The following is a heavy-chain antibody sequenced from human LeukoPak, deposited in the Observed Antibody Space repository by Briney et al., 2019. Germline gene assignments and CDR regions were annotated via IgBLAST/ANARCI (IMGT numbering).Heavy chain of an antibody. V-gene: IGHV4-59*01. J-gene: IGHJ5*02. CDR2: IYYSGST. D-gene: IGHD2-2*01. Sequence: PSETLSLTCTVSGGSISSYYWSWIRQPPGKGLEWIGYIYYSGSTNYNPSLKSRVTISVDTSKNQFSLKLSSVTAADTAVYYCARDHCSSTSCYLDWFDPWGQGTLVTVSS. CDR3: ARDHCSSTSCYLDWFDP. CDR1: GGSISSYY.